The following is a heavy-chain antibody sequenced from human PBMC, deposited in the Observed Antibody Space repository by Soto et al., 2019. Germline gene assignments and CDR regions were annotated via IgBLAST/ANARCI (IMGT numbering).Heavy chain of an antibody. J-gene: IGHJ4*02. CDR3: ARDLVRMAAAGDH. V-gene: IGHV3-21*01. CDR2: ISSSSSYI. CDR1: GFTFSSYS. Sequence: EVQLVESGGGLVKPGGSQRLSCAASGFTFSSYSMNWVRQAPGRGLEWVSSISSSSSYIYYADSVKGRFTISRDNAKISLYLQMNSLRAEDTAVYYCARDLVRMAAAGDHWGQGTLVTVSS. D-gene: IGHD6-13*01.